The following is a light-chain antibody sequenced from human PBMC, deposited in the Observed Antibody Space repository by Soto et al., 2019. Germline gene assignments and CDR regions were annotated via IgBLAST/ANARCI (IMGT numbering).Light chain of an antibody. Sequence: EIVMTQSPSTLSVSPGERATLSCRASQSVSSNLAWYQKKPGQAPRLLIYGASTRSTGSPARFSGSGSGTGFTLTLSSLQSEDCAMYYCKHYNHFRTFGQGNKVAIK. J-gene: IGKJ1*01. CDR2: GAS. V-gene: IGKV3-15*01. CDR1: QSVSSN. CDR3: KHYNHFRT.